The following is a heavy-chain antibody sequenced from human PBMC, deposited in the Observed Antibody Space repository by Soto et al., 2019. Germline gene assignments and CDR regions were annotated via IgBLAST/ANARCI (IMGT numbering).Heavy chain of an antibody. CDR2: SHYTGNS. CDR1: GGSVSSGSYY. Sequence: PSETLSLTCTVSGGSVSSGSYYWSWIRQPPGKGLEWIVFSHYTGNSAYNPSLKSRVTISVDTSKNQFSLKLSSVTAADTAVYYCALSMTYYYDSSGSERAGPWFDPWGQGTLVTVSS. J-gene: IGHJ5*02. CDR3: ALSMTYYYDSSGSERAGPWFDP. D-gene: IGHD3-22*01. V-gene: IGHV4-61*01.